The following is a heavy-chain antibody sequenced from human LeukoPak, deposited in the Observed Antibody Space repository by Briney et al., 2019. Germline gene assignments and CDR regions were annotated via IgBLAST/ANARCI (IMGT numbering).Heavy chain of an antibody. J-gene: IGHJ4*02. D-gene: IGHD3-3*01. CDR1: GFTFSDYY. Sequence: GGSLRLSCAASGFTFSDYYMSWVRQAPGKGVEWLSYISSSGSSIYYAGSVKGRFTISRDNAKNSVHLQMNSLRAGDTAVYYCAGATSYYFWSGYYHEYWGQGTLVTVSS. CDR2: ISSSGSSI. V-gene: IGHV3-11*01. CDR3: AGATSYYFWSGYYHEY.